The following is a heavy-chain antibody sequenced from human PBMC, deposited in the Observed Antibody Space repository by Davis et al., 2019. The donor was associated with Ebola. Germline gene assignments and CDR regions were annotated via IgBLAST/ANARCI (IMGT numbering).Heavy chain of an antibody. CDR2: IYYSGST. J-gene: IGHJ4*02. CDR3: ARHTRREYSSSLGY. CDR1: GGSISSGDYY. D-gene: IGHD6-6*01. V-gene: IGHV4-30-4*01. Sequence: PSETLSLTCTVSGGSISSGDYYWSWIRQPPGKGLEWIGYIYYSGSTYYNPSLKSRVTISVDTSKNQFSLKLSSVTAADTAVYYCARHTRREYSSSLGYWGQGTLVTVSS.